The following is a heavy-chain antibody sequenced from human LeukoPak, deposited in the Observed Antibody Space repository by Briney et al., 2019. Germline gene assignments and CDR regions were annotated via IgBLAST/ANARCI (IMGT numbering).Heavy chain of an antibody. V-gene: IGHV4-59*01. D-gene: IGHD2-2*02. CDR2: IYYSGST. CDR3: ARGKPEIVPAAIRFDY. CDR1: GGSISSYY. J-gene: IGHJ4*02. Sequence: SQTLSLTCTVSGGSISSYYWSWIRQPPGKGLEWIGYIYYSGSTNYNPSLKSRVTISVDTSKNQFSLKLSSVTAADTAVYYCARGKPEIVPAAIRFDYWGQGTLVTVSS.